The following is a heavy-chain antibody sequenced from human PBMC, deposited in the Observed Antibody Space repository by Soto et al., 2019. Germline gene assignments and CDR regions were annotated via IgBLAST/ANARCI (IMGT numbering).Heavy chain of an antibody. Sequence: EVQLVQSGAEVKKPGESLKISCNGSGYSFTSYWIGWVRQMPGKGLEWMGIIYPGDSDTRYSPSFQGQVTISADKSISTAYLQWSSLKASDTAMYYCARPREAGKNYYGVDVWGQGTTVTVSS. CDR3: ARPREAGKNYYGVDV. J-gene: IGHJ6*02. CDR2: IYPGDSDT. D-gene: IGHD6-19*01. V-gene: IGHV5-51*01. CDR1: GYSFTSYW.